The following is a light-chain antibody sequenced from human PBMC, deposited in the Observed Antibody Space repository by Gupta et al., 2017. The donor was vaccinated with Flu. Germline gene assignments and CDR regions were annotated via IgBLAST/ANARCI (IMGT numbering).Light chain of an antibody. CDR1: QDISNY. CDR2: GAS. J-gene: IGKJ4*01. CDR3: QQYDNLPLT. Sequence: PASLSVSVGDRVTISCQASQDISNYLNWYQQKPGKAPKLLIYGASNLETGIPSRFSGSGSGTDFTFTISSLQPEDFATYYCQQYDNLPLTFGGGTKVEIK. V-gene: IGKV1-33*01.